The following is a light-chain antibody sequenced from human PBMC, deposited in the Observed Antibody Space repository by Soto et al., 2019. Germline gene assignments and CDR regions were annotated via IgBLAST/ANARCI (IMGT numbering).Light chain of an antibody. J-gene: IGLJ1*01. V-gene: IGLV1-51*02. Sequence: QSVLTQPPSVSAAPGQRVTISCSGSSSNIGTTYVSCYQRLPGTVPKLLMYENNKRPSGIPDRFSGSKSATSATLDITGLQTGDEADYYCGAWDDSVSAYVFGTGTKLTVL. CDR3: GAWDDSVSAYV. CDR1: SSNIGTTY. CDR2: ENN.